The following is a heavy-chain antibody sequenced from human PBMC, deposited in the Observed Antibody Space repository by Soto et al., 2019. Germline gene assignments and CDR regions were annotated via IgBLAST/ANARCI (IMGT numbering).Heavy chain of an antibody. CDR1: GFTFSSFG. D-gene: IGHD3-3*02. CDR2: ISYDGTEE. V-gene: IGHV3-30*18. Sequence: GGSLRLSCAASGFTFSSFGMHWVRQAPGKGLEWVAVISYDGTEEKYADSVKGRATVSRDNSKNTVYLQMNRLRGDDSAIYYCAKGRFDVVTISPFDHWGQVTLSTVSP. CDR3: AKGRFDVVTISPFDH. J-gene: IGHJ4*01.